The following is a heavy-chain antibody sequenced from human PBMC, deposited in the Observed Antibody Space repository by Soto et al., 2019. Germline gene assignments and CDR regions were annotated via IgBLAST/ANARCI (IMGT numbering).Heavy chain of an antibody. Sequence: QVQLVESGGGVVQPGRSLRLSCAASGFTFSSYGMHWVRQAPGKGLEWVAVIWYDGSNKYYADSVKGRFTISRDNSKKTRYLQMNSLRAEDTAVYYCAREGLSRTTVVTPNWYFDLWGRGTLVTVSS. CDR2: IWYDGSNK. V-gene: IGHV3-33*01. D-gene: IGHD4-17*01. CDR3: AREGLSRTTVVTPNWYFDL. CDR1: GFTFSSYG. J-gene: IGHJ2*01.